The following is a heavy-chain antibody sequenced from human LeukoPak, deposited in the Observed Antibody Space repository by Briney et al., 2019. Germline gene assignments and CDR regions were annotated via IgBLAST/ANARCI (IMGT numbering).Heavy chain of an antibody. J-gene: IGHJ5*02. CDR1: GFTFSSYS. V-gene: IGHV3-23*01. CDR3: AKADVLLWFGELPKWFDP. D-gene: IGHD3-10*01. Sequence: PGGSLRLSCAASGFTFSSYSMNWVRQAPGKGLEWVSAISGSGGSTYYADSVKGRFTISRDNSKNTLYLQMNSLRAEDTAVYYCAKADVLLWFGELPKWFDPWGQGTLVTVSS. CDR2: ISGSGGST.